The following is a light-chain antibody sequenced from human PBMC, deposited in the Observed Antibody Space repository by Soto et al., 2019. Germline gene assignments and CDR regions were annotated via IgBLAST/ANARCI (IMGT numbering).Light chain of an antibody. J-gene: IGKJ2*01. CDR3: HQYNNWPPGT. V-gene: IGKV3-15*01. CDR1: QSVSSN. Sequence: EIVMTQSPATLCVSPGERATLSRRASQSVSSNLAWYQQKPGQPPRLLIYGSSTRATGIPARFSGSGSGTEFTLTISSLQSEDFALYYCHQYNNWPPGTFGQGTKVDIK. CDR2: GSS.